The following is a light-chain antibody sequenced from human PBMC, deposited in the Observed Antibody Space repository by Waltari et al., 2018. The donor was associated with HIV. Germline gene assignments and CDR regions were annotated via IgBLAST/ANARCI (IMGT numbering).Light chain of an antibody. Sequence: DIVMTQSPLSLPVTPGEPASISCRPSHSLLNSNGYNYLDWYLQKPGQSPQLLIYLGSNRASGVPDRFSGSGSGTDFTLKISRVEAEDVGVYYCVQALQSPRTFGQGTTVEIK. V-gene: IGKV2-28*01. CDR3: VQALQSPRT. CDR1: HSLLNSNGYNY. J-gene: IGKJ1*01. CDR2: LGS.